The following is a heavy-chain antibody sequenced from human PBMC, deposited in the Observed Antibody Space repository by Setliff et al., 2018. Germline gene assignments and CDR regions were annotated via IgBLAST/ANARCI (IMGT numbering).Heavy chain of an antibody. V-gene: IGHV4-38-2*02. D-gene: IGHD5-18*01. J-gene: IGHJ3*02. Sequence: PSETLSLTCAVSGYSISSDHYWGWIRQPPGKGLEWIGSIYHSGSAYCNPSLKSRVTISVDTSKNQFSLKLSSVTAADRAVYYCARDGGNGYGVDAYAGGGFDIWGQGTMVTVSS. CDR2: IYHSGSA. CDR3: ARDGGNGYGVDAYAGGGFDI. CDR1: GYSISSDHY.